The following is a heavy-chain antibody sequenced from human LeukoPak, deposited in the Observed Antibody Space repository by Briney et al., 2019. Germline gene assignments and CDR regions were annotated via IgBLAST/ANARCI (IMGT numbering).Heavy chain of an antibody. Sequence: SETLSLTCTVSGGSISSGSYYWSWIRQPAGKGLEWIGRIYTSGSTNYNPSLKSRVTISVDTSKNQFSLKLSSVTATDTAVYYCARGLYGSGSDFFDYWGQGTLVNVSS. CDR2: IYTSGST. CDR3: ARGLYGSGSDFFDY. CDR1: GGSISSGSYY. V-gene: IGHV4-61*02. J-gene: IGHJ4*02. D-gene: IGHD3-10*01.